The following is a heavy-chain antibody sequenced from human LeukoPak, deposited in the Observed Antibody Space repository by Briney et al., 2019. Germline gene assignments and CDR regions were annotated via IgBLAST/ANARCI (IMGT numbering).Heavy chain of an antibody. CDR2: IYSGGNT. D-gene: IGHD2-15*01. J-gene: IGHJ1*01. Sequence: GGSLRLSCAASGFTVSSNYMSWVRQAPGKGLEWVSVIYSGGNTYYADSVKGRFTISRDNSKNTLYFQMNSLRAEDTAVYYCASGYCSGGHCYSVYFQHWGQGTLVTVSS. V-gene: IGHV3-53*01. CDR1: GFTVSSNY. CDR3: ASGYCSGGHCYSVYFQH.